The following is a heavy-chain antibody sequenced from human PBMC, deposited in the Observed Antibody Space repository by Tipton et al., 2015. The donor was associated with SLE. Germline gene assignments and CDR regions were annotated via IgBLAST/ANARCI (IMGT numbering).Heavy chain of an antibody. CDR3: ARDLSN. J-gene: IGHJ4*02. CDR1: GGSISSSSYY. V-gene: IGHV4-39*07. CDR2: IYYSGST. Sequence: LRLSCTVSGGSISSSSYYWGWIRQPPGKGLEWIGSIYYSGSTYYNPSLKSRVTISVDTSKNQFSLKLSSVTAADTAVYYCARDLSNWGQGTLVTVSS.